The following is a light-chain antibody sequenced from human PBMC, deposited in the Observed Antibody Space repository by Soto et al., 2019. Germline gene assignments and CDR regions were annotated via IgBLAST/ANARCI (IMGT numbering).Light chain of an antibody. CDR2: DAS. V-gene: IGKV3-11*01. J-gene: IGKJ4*01. CDR1: QSVSSY. Sequence: EIVLTQSPATLSLSPGERATLSCRASQSVSSYLAWYQQKPGQAPRLLIYDASNRATGIPARFSGSGSGTDFTLTISSLEPEDFAVYYCQQRSNWPSFGVGTKGDIK. CDR3: QQRSNWPS.